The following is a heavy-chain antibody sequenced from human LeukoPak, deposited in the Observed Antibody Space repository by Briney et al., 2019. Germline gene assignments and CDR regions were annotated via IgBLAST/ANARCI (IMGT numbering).Heavy chain of an antibody. Sequence: SVKVSCKASGGTFSSYAISWVRQAPGQGLEWMGGIIPIFGTANYAQKFQGRVTITPDESTSTAYMELSSLRSEDTDVYYCESPGPKNIVVVVAAQAYGMDVWGQGTTVTVSS. V-gene: IGHV1-69*13. CDR3: ESPGPKNIVVVVAAQAYGMDV. J-gene: IGHJ6*02. CDR2: IIPIFGTA. D-gene: IGHD2-15*01. CDR1: GGTFSSYA.